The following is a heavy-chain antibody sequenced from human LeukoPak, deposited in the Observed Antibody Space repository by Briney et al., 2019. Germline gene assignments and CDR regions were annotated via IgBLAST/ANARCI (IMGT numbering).Heavy chain of an antibody. D-gene: IGHD4-17*01. J-gene: IGHJ5*02. CDR2: IIPIFGTA. Sequence: ASVKVSCTASGGTFSSYAISWARQAPGQGLEWMGGIIPIFGTANYAQKFQGRVTITADESTSTAYMELSSLRSEDTAVYYCARDIDYGDYNWFDPWGQGTLVTVSS. CDR1: GGTFSSYA. CDR3: ARDIDYGDYNWFDP. V-gene: IGHV1-69*13.